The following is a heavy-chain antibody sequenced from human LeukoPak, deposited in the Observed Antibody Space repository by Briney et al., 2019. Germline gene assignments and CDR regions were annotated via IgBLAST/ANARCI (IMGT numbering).Heavy chain of an antibody. J-gene: IGHJ3*02. CDR1: GASIGSFY. Sequence: RASETLSLTCTVSGASIGSFYWVWIRQPAGKGLEWIGRLYNGGDTNYSPSLRSRVTMPVDTSKNQFSLKLKSVTAADTAVYCCARGVEASGVGFYAFDIWGQGTMVTVSS. D-gene: IGHD6-13*01. CDR3: ARGVEASGVGFYAFDI. V-gene: IGHV4-4*07. CDR2: LYNGGDT.